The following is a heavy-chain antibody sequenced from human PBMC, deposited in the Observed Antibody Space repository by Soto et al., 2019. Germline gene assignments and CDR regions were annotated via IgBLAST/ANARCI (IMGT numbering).Heavy chain of an antibody. Sequence: KTSETLSLTCTVSGGSISSSSYYWGWIRQPPGKGLEWIGSIYYSGSTYYNPSLKSRVTISVDTSKNQFSLKLSSVTAADTAVYYCASRDILTGYYWFDPWGQGTLVTSPQ. V-gene: IGHV4-39*01. CDR2: IYYSGST. J-gene: IGHJ5*02. CDR1: GGSISSSSYY. CDR3: ASRDILTGYYWFDP. D-gene: IGHD3-9*01.